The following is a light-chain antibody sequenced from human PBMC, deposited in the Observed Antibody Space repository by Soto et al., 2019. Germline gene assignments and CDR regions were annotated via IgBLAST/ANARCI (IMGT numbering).Light chain of an antibody. Sequence: DIVMTQSPLSLPVTPGEPASISCRSSQSLLHSNGYNYLDWYLQKPGQSPQLLIYLGSNRSSGVPDRFSGSGSGTDFTLKISRVEAEDVGVYYCMQGIHLRPFGQGTKVDIK. V-gene: IGKV2-28*01. CDR2: LGS. CDR3: MQGIHLRP. J-gene: IGKJ1*01. CDR1: QSLLHSNGYNY.